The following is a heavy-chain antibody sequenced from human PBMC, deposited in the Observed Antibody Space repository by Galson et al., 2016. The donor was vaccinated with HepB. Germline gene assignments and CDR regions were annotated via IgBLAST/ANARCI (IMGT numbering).Heavy chain of an antibody. CDR1: GFSFSSYT. V-gene: IGHV3-21*01. D-gene: IGHD3-3*01. Sequence: SLRLSCAASGFSFSSYTMNWVSQAPGKGVEWISYISSSSAYVDYAASVKGRFTISRENAKNSLYLQMNSLRAEDTAVYYCARDRSRFSSGYYTGARDVFAVWGQGTVVTVSS. J-gene: IGHJ3*01. CDR2: ISSSSAYV. CDR3: ARDRSRFSSGYYTGARDVFAV.